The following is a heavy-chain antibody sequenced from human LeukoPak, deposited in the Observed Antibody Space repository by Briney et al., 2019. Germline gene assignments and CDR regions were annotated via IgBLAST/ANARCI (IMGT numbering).Heavy chain of an antibody. CDR2: ISSSSYI. Sequence: PGGSLRLSCGASGFTFSSYSMNWVRQAPGKGPEWVSSISSSSYIYYADSVKGRFTVSRDNAKNSLYLQMNSLRAEDTAVYYCAREEGADCGGDCYSGYWGQGTLVTVSS. D-gene: IGHD2-21*02. CDR3: AREEGADCGGDCYSGY. CDR1: GFTFSSYS. J-gene: IGHJ4*02. V-gene: IGHV3-21*01.